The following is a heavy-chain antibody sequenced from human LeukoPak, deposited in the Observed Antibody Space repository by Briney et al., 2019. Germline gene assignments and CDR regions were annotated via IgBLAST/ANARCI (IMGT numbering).Heavy chain of an antibody. J-gene: IGHJ4*02. CDR3: AKDGLADMYY. Sequence: PGGSLRLSCAASGFIFSTYGMFWVRQAPGKGLEGVAFIRHDGSNKNYADSVKGGSTISRDNSKNTLYLPMNSLRAEDTAVYYCAKDGLADMYYWGQGTLVTVSS. CDR2: IRHDGSNK. D-gene: IGHD3-16*01. V-gene: IGHV3-30*02. CDR1: GFIFSTYG.